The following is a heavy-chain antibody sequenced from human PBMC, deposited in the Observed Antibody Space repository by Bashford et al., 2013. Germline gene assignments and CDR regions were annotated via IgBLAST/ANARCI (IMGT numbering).Heavy chain of an antibody. D-gene: IGHD3-22*01. Sequence: SETLSLTCSVSGASISSYGSYWSWIRQHPGKGLEWIGYIYYSGSTYYSPSLESRVTISVDTSKNQFSLKLSSVTAADTAVFHCARRTPYSTYSDSSGYYYGVAFDIWGQGTMVTVSS. V-gene: IGHV4-31*03. CDR3: ARRTPYSTYSDSSGYYYGVAFDI. J-gene: IGHJ3*02. CDR2: IYYSGST. CDR1: GASISSYGSY.